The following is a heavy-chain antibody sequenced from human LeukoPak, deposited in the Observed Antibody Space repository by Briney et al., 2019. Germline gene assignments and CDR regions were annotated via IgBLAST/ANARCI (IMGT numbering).Heavy chain of an antibody. CDR1: GFTFSSYW. V-gene: IGHV3-74*01. CDR2: INSDGSST. J-gene: IGHJ5*02. Sequence: GGSLRLSCAASGFTFSSYWMHWVRQAPGKGLVWVSRINSDGSSTSYADSVKGRFTISRDNAKNTLYLQMNSLRAEDTAVYYCAGCYYDSSGYRTWGQGTLVTVSS. D-gene: IGHD3-22*01. CDR3: AGCYYDSSGYRT.